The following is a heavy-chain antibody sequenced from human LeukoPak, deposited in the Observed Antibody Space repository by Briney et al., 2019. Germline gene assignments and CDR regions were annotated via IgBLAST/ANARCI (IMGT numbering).Heavy chain of an antibody. CDR1: GYTFTSYG. J-gene: IGHJ3*02. Sequence: GASVKVSCKASGYTFTSYGISWVRQAPGQGLEWMGWISAYNGNTNYAQKFQGRVTMTRDTSISTAYMELSRLRSDDTAVYYCARAYLGAAFDIWGQGTMVTVSS. CDR2: ISAYNGNT. D-gene: IGHD7-27*01. V-gene: IGHV1-18*01. CDR3: ARAYLGAAFDI.